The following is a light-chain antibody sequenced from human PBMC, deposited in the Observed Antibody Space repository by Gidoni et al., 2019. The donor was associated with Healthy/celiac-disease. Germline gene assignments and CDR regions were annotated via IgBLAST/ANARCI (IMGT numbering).Light chain of an antibody. CDR2: AAS. CDR1: QSISSY. J-gene: IGKJ3*01. CDR3: QQSYSTPFT. V-gene: IGKV1-39*01. Sequence: DIQMTQSPSSLSASVGDRVTITCRASQSISSYLNWYQQKPGKAPKLLIYAASSLQSGVPSRFSGSGSGTDFTVTISSLQPEDFATYYCQQSYSTPFTFGPXTKVDIK.